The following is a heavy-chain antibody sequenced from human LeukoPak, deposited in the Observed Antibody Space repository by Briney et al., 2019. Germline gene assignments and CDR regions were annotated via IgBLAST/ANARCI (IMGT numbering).Heavy chain of an antibody. V-gene: IGHV3-30-3*01. Sequence: GGSLRLSCAASGFTFSSYAMHWVRQAPGKGLEWVAVISYGGSNKYYADSVKGRFTISRDNAEISLSLQMNSLGAEDTAVYYCARVLPYGSGIQDHWGQGTLVTVSS. J-gene: IGHJ4*02. CDR1: GFTFSSYA. CDR3: ARVLPYGSGIQDH. CDR2: ISYGGSNK. D-gene: IGHD3-10*01.